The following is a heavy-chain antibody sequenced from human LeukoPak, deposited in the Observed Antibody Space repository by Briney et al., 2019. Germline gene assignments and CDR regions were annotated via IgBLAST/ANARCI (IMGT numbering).Heavy chain of an antibody. CDR1: GFTFSSYA. CDR3: ARAVAGTNWFDP. V-gene: IGHV3-23*01. D-gene: IGHD6-19*01. J-gene: IGHJ5*02. CDR2: ISGSGGST. Sequence: GGSLRLSCAASGFTFSSYAMSWVRQAPGKGLEWVSVISGSGGSTYYADSVKGRFTISRDNSKNTLYLQMNSLRVEDTAVYYCARAVAGTNWFDPWGQGTLVTVSS.